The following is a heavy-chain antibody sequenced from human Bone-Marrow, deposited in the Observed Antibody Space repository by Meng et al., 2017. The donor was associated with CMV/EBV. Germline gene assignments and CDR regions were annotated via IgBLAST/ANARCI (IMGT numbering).Heavy chain of an antibody. V-gene: IGHV3-7*01. J-gene: IGHJ4*02. Sequence: GESLKISCAASGFTFSSYWMSWVRQAPGKGLEWVANIKQDGSEKYYVDSVKGRFTISRDNARNTLHLQMNSLRADDTAVYYCAGTYSSPLDFWGRGTLVTVSS. CDR1: GFTFSSYW. D-gene: IGHD3-22*01. CDR2: IKQDGSEK. CDR3: AGTYSSPLDF.